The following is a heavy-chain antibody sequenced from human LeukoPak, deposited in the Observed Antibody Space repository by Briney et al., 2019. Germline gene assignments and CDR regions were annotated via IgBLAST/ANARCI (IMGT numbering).Heavy chain of an antibody. CDR3: ARATGRYCTNGVCGEYYYYYYYMDV. V-gene: IGHV3-21*01. D-gene: IGHD2-8*01. J-gene: IGHJ6*03. Sequence: AGGSLRLSCAASGFTFSSYSMNWVRQAPGKGLEWVSSISSSSSYIYYADSVKGRCTISKDNAKNSLYLQMNSLRDEDTAVYYCARATGRYCTNGVCGEYYYYYYYMDVWGKGTTVTVSS. CDR2: ISSSSSYI. CDR1: GFTFSSYS.